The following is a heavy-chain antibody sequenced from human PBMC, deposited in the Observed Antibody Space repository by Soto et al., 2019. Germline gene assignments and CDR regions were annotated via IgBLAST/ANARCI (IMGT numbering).Heavy chain of an antibody. CDR2: IIPIFGTA. CDR3: ARVPRRYDFWSGPNDAFDI. J-gene: IGHJ3*02. V-gene: IGHV1-69*13. D-gene: IGHD3-3*01. Sequence: GASVKVSCKASGGTFSSYAISWVRQAPGQGLEWMGGIIPIFGTANYAQKFQGRVTITADESTSTAYMELSSLRSEDTAVYYCARVPRRYDFWSGPNDAFDIWGQGTMVTVSS. CDR1: GGTFSSYA.